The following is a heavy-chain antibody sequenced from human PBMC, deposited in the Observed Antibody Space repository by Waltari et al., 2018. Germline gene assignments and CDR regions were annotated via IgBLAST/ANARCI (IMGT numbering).Heavy chain of an antibody. CDR3: TTLARGESGDY. J-gene: IGHJ4*02. CDR1: GLTFTTYW. D-gene: IGHD3-10*01. CDR2: INPDGSQK. Sequence: EVQLVESGGGLVQPGVSLRLACAASGLTFTTYWMKWIRQAPGKGLEWVANINPDGSQKFYVDSVKGRFTVSRDNAQNSLYLQMNNLRAEDTAVYYCTTLARGESGDYWGQGTLVTVSS. V-gene: IGHV3-7*01.